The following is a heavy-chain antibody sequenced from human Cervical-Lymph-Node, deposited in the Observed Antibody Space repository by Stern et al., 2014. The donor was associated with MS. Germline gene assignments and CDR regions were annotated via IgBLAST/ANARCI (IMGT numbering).Heavy chain of an antibody. CDR1: GGSVNDGGHY. D-gene: IGHD1-26*01. CDR3: ASSGSYARYYFDL. V-gene: IGHV4-31*03. J-gene: IGHJ4*01. Sequence: VQLQESGPRVVKPSQTLSLSCTVSGGSVNDGGHYWTWIRQHPGKGLEWIGYISYSGSAIYSPSLKSRVTISLDTSKNHFSLNMTSVTAADTAMYFCASSGSYARYYFDLWGQGTLVTVSS. CDR2: ISYSGSA.